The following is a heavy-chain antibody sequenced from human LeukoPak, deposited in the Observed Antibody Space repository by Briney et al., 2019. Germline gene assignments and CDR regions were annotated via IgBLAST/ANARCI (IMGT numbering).Heavy chain of an antibody. CDR1: GGSISSYY. CDR2: IYTSGST. J-gene: IGHJ6*03. V-gene: IGHV4-4*09. CDR3: AIRKTLKYDSSSDGSYYIDV. D-gene: IGHD6-6*01. Sequence: SETLTLTCTVSGGSISSYYRSWVRQPPGKGLEWIGYIYTSGSTNYNHSLKSRVTISVDTSKTHLPLKLSSVTAADTAVYYCAIRKTLKYDSSSDGSYYIDVWGKGTTVTVSS.